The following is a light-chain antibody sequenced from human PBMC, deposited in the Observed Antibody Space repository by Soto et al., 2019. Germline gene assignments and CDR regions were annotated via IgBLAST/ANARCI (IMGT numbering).Light chain of an antibody. Sequence: QSVLTQPPSASGTPGQRVTISCSGRSSNIGSSTVHWFQQLPGTAPKLLIHRSDQRPSGVPDAFSVSKSGTSASLAISGLQSEDEADYYCAAWDEALNGHVFGTGTKVTVL. CDR3: AAWDEALNGHV. J-gene: IGLJ1*01. CDR2: RSD. CDR1: SSNIGSST. V-gene: IGLV1-44*01.